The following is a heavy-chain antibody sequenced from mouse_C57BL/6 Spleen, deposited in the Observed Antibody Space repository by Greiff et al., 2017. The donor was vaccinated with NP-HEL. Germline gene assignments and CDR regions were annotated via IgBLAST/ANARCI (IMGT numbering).Heavy chain of an antibody. J-gene: IGHJ3*01. Sequence: VQLQQSGAELAKPGASVKLSCKASGYTFTSYWMHWVKQRPGQGLEWIGYINPSSGYTKYNQKFKDKATLTADKSSSTAYMQLSSLTYEDSAVYYCARSMVTTKAWFAYWGQRTLVTVSA. CDR3: ARSMVTTKAWFAY. CDR2: INPSSGYT. CDR1: GYTFTSYW. V-gene: IGHV1-7*01. D-gene: IGHD2-2*01.